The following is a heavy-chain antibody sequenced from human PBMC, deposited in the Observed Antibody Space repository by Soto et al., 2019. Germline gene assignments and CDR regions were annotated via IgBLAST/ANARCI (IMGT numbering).Heavy chain of an antibody. D-gene: IGHD3-22*01. J-gene: IGHJ4*02. CDR1: GYTFDTYG. V-gene: IGHV1-18*01. Sequence: VQLVQSGPEVKKPGASVKVSCKASGYTFDTYGFSWVRQAPGQGLEWMGWISAYNGNTNYAQKVQGRVTMTTDTSTSTAYMELRSLRSDDTAVYYCARGHYYDSSGPDDYWGQGTLVIVSS. CDR2: ISAYNGNT. CDR3: ARGHYYDSSGPDDY.